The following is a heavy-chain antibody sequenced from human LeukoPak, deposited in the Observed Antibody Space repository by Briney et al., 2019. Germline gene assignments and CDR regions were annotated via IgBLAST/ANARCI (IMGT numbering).Heavy chain of an antibody. V-gene: IGHV4-39*07. CDR1: GGSISSSSYY. D-gene: IGHD4-11*01. CDR3: ARGSSYHNWFDP. J-gene: IGHJ5*02. Sequence: PSETLSLTCTVSGGSISSSSYYWGWIRQPPGKGLEWIGSIYYSGSTYYNPSLKSRVTISVDTSKNQFSLKLSSVTAADTAVYYCARGSSYHNWFDPWGQGTLVTVSS. CDR2: IYYSGST.